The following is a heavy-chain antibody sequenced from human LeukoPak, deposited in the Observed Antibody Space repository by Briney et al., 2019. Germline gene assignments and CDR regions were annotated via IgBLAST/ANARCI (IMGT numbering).Heavy chain of an antibody. CDR3: ARRWAY. J-gene: IGHJ4*03. V-gene: IGHV3-48*03. CDR1: GFTFSDYD. Sequence: GGSPRLSRAASGFTFSDYDMNWVRQAPGKGLEWVSYISSSGTTTYYVDSVKGRFTISRDNAKGSLYLQMNSLRDEDTAVYYCARRWAYWGPGTPVTVSS. D-gene: IGHD1-26*01. CDR2: ISSSGTTT.